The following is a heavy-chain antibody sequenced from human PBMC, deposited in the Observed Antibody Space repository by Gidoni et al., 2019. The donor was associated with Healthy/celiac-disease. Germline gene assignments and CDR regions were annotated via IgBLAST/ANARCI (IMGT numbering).Heavy chain of an antibody. CDR1: GGSFSGYY. D-gene: IGHD6-13*01. V-gene: IGHV4-34*01. CDR3: ARDGPYIAAAGRRWFDP. CDR2: SNHSGST. J-gene: IGHJ5*02. Sequence: QVQLQQWGAGLLKPSETLSPTCAVYGGSFSGYYWGWIRQPPGKGLEWIGESNHSGSTNYNPYHKSRVTISVDTSKNQFSLKLSSVTAADTAVYYCARDGPYIAAAGRRWFDPWGQGTLVTVSS.